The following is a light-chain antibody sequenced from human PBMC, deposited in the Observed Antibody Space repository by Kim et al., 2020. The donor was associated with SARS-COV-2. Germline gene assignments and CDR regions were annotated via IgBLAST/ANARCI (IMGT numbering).Light chain of an antibody. V-gene: IGLV1-40*01. Sequence: QRVTISRTGGSSNSGAGYDVHWYQQFPGTAPKLLIYANSKRPSGVPDRFSGSKSGTSASLAITGLQAEDEADYYCQSYDSSLSGSIFGTGTKVTVL. CDR1: SSNSGAGYD. CDR3: QSYDSSLSGSI. CDR2: ANS. J-gene: IGLJ1*01.